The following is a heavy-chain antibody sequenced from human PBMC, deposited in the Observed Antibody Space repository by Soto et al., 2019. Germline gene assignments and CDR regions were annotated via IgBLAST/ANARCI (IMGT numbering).Heavy chain of an antibody. CDR3: ARDLRWYYFDY. Sequence: QVQLVESGGGVVQPGRSLRLSCATSGFTFSSYGMHWVRQAPGKGLEWVAVIWSDGTNKYYADSVKDRFTISRDNSKNTLYLQMNSLRAEDTAVYYCARDLRWYYFDYWGHGTLVTVSS. J-gene: IGHJ4*01. CDR2: IWSDGTNK. CDR1: GFTFSSYG. D-gene: IGHD2-15*01. V-gene: IGHV3-33*01.